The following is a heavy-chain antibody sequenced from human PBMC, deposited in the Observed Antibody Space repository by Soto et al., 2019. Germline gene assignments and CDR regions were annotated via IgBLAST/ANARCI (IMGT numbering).Heavy chain of an antibody. CDR2: INPNSGGT. CDR3: AREGYCTSTTCDTEKFFDFYGMDV. CDR1: GYTFTGYY. V-gene: IGHV1-2*02. Sequence: ASVKVSCKASGYTFTGYYMHWVRQAPGQGLEWMVWINPNSGGTNYAQKIQGRVTMTRDTSTSTAYMELRSLRSDDTAVYYCAREGYCTSTTCDTEKFFDFYGMDVWGQGTTVTVSS. J-gene: IGHJ6*02. D-gene: IGHD2-2*01.